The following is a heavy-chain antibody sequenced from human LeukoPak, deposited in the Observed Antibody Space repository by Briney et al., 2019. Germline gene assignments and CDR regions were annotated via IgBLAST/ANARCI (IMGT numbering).Heavy chain of an antibody. Sequence: GGSLRLSCAASGFTFSSYAMHWVRQAPGKGLEWVAVISYVGSNKYYADSVKGRFTISRDNSKNTLYLQMNSLRAEDTAVYYCAGTEVERRDILTGYPLDYWGQGTLVTVSS. D-gene: IGHD3-9*01. V-gene: IGHV3-30-3*01. CDR3: AGTEVERRDILTGYPLDY. CDR2: ISYVGSNK. J-gene: IGHJ4*02. CDR1: GFTFSSYA.